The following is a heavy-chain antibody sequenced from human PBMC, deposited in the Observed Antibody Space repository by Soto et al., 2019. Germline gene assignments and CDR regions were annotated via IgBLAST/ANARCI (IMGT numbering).Heavy chain of an antibody. Sequence: QVQLVQSGAEVKKPGASVKVSCKASGYTFTSYGISWVRQAPGQGLEWMGRISAYNGNTNYPQKPQGRVTRTTDTSTRPAYMALRSLCSDGTAVDYCAGERTAGLESDYWGEGTLVTVSS. CDR3: AGERTAGLESDY. D-gene: IGHD1-1*01. J-gene: IGHJ4*02. CDR2: ISAYNGNT. V-gene: IGHV1-18*01. CDR1: GYTFTSYG.